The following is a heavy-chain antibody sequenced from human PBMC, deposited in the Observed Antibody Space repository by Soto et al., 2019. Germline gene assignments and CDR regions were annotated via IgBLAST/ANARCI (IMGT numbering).Heavy chain of an antibody. Sequence: SETLSLTCTVSGGSISSYYWSWIRQPPGKGLEWIGYIYYSGSTNYNPSLKSRVTISVDTSKNQFSLKLSSVTAADTAVYYCARGGGQVWIRYNWFDTWGQGTLVTVSS. V-gene: IGHV4-59*01. J-gene: IGHJ5*02. CDR1: GGSISSYY. D-gene: IGHD5-18*01. CDR3: ARGGGQVWIRYNWFDT. CDR2: IYYSGST.